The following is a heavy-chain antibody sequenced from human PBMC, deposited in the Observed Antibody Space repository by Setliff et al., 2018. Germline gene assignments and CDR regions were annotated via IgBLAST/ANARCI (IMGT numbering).Heavy chain of an antibody. CDR2: ISSRGSTI. J-gene: IGHJ4*02. D-gene: IGHD2-15*01. CDR3: ARDPQCSGGSCYSDY. V-gene: IGHV3-11*01. Sequence: GGSLRLSCAASGFTFSDYYMSWIRQAPGKGLEWVSYISSRGSTIYYADSVKGRFTISRDNAKNSLYLQMSSLRAEDTAVYYCARDPQCSGGSCYSDYWGQGTLVTVSS. CDR1: GFTFSDYY.